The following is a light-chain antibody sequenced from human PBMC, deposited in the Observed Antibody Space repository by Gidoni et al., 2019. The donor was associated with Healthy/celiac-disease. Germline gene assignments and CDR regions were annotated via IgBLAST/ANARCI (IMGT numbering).Light chain of an antibody. V-gene: IGLV2-14*01. Sequence: QSALTPPASVSGSPVKSIINSCTGTSSAVGGYHYVSWYQPHPGKAPKLMIHDVSNRPAGVSNRFSGSKSGNTASLTISGLQAEDEADYYCSSYTSSSTVVFGGGTKLTVL. CDR1: SSAVGGYHY. CDR2: DVS. CDR3: SSYTSSSTVV. J-gene: IGLJ2*01.